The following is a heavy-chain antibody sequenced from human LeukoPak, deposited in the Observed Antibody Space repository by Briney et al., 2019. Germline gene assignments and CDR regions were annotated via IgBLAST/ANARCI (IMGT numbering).Heavy chain of an antibody. CDR2: ISSSSSYK. J-gene: IGHJ4*01. V-gene: IGHV3-21*01. CDR3: ARINDSYHLDF. CDR1: GFTFSDHS. D-gene: IGHD3-3*02. Sequence: AGGSLRLSCAASGFTFSDHSFNWVRQAPGKGLEWVSSISSSSSYKYYADSLKARFTISRDNAKNSLYLQVNSLRAEDTAVYYCARINDSYHLDFWGHGTLVTVSS.